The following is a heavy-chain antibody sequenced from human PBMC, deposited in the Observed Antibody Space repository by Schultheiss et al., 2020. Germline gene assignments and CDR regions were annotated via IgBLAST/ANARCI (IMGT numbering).Heavy chain of an antibody. CDR2: ISGSGGST. D-gene: IGHD5-18*01. Sequence: GGSLRLSCAASGFTFSSYWMHWVRQAPGKGLEWVSAISGSGGSTYYADSVKGRFTISRDNSKNTLYLHMNSLRAEDTAVYYCAHLGSTAVVLGFWGLGTLVTVSS. V-gene: IGHV3-23*01. CDR3: AHLGSTAVVLGF. CDR1: GFTFSSYW. J-gene: IGHJ4*02.